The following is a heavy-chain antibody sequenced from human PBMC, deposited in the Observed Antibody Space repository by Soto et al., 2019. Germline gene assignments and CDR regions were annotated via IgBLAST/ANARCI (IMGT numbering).Heavy chain of an antibody. J-gene: IGHJ4*02. CDR3: ARGVPSGSEALVDY. V-gene: IGHV4-31*03. CDR2: IYYSGST. D-gene: IGHD1-26*01. CDR1: GDPISSGGYY. Sequence: QVQLQESGPGLVKPSQTLSLTCTVSGDPISSGGYYWSWIRQHPGKGLEWIGYIYYSGSTYYNPSLKSRLTISVDTSKNQFSLRLSSVPAADAAVYYCARGVPSGSEALVDYWGQGTLVTVSS.